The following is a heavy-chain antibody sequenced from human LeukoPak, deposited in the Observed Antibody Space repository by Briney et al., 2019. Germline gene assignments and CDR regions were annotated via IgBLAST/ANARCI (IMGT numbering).Heavy chain of an antibody. D-gene: IGHD1-26*01. CDR2: ITGSGGTT. CDR3: AKHNSGNFIYFDS. CDR1: GFVFSSYA. J-gene: IGHJ4*02. V-gene: IGHV3-23*01. Sequence: GGSLRLSCAASGFVFSSYAMSWVRQAPGKGLEWVSGITGSGGTTYYADSVKGRFTLSRDNSKNTLYLQMNSLGAEDTAVYYCAKHNSGNFIYFDSWGQGALVTVSS.